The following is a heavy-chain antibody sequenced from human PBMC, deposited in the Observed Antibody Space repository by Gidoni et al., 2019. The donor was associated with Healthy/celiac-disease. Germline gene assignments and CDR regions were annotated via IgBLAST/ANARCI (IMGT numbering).Heavy chain of an antibody. CDR1: GFSLSTSGVG. V-gene: IGHV2-5*01. CDR2: IYWNDDK. Sequence: QITLKESGPTLVKPTQTLTLTCTFSGFSLSTSGVGVGWIRQPPGKALEWLALIYWNDDKRYSPSLKSRLTITKDTSKNQVVLTMTNMDPVDTATYYCAHRLPGTSELDYWGQGTLITVSS. D-gene: IGHD1-7*01. J-gene: IGHJ4*02. CDR3: AHRLPGTSELDY.